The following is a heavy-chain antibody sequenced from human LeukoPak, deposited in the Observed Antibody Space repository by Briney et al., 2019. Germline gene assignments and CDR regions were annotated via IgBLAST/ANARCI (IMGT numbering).Heavy chain of an antibody. CDR2: IWFDGGNK. D-gene: IGHD3-10*01. Sequence: GGSLRLSCAASGFTFSHSAMTWVRQAPGKGLEWVAVIWFDGGNKYYADSVKGRFTVSRDNSKSTLYLQMNSLRAEDTAVFYCARGGGDDAFDIWGQGTLVTVSS. CDR3: ARGGGDDAFDI. CDR1: GFTFSHSA. V-gene: IGHV3-33*08. J-gene: IGHJ3*02.